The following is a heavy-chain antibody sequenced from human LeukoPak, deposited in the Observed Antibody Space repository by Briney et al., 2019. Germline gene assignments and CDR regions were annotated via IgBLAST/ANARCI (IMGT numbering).Heavy chain of an antibody. V-gene: IGHV4-39*01. CDR3: ARHNPIRWSPWYFDL. J-gene: IGHJ2*01. D-gene: IGHD4-23*01. Sequence: SETLSLTCTVSGGSISTSSYYWGWVRQPPGKGLEWIGNIFYSGSTYYSPSLKSRVTISVDTSKNQFSLKLSSVTAADTAVYYCARHNPIRWSPWYFDLWGRGTLVTVSS. CDR1: GGSISTSSYY. CDR2: IFYSGST.